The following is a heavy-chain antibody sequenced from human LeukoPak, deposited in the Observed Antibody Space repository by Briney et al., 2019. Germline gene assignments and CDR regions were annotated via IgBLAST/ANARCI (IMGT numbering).Heavy chain of an antibody. V-gene: IGHV4-59*01. Sequence: SETLSLTCTVSGGSISTYYWSWIRQPPGKGLEWIGYIYYSGSTNYNPSLKSRVTISVDTSKNQFSLKLSSVTAADTAVYYCARGLDYYDSSGYLGMRAFDIWGQGTMVTVSS. CDR2: IYYSGST. J-gene: IGHJ3*02. CDR1: GGSISTYY. D-gene: IGHD3-22*01. CDR3: ARGLDYYDSSGYLGMRAFDI.